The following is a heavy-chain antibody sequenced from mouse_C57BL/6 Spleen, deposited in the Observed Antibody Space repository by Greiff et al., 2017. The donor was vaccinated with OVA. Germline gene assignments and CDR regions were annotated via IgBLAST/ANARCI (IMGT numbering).Heavy chain of an antibody. J-gene: IGHJ3*01. D-gene: IGHD2-5*01. V-gene: IGHV1-64*01. Sequence: QVQLQQPGAELVKPGASVKLSCKASGYTFTSYWMHWVKQRPGQGLEWIGMINPNSGSTNYNEKFKSKATLTVDKSSSTAYVQLSSLTSEDSAVYYYATGSNYLFAYWGQGTLVTVSA. CDR2: INPNSGST. CDR1: GYTFTSYW. CDR3: ATGSNYLFAY.